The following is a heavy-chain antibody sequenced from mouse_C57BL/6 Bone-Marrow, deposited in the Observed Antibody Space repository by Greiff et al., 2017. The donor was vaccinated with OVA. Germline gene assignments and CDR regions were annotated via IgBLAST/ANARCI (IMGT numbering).Heavy chain of an antibody. D-gene: IGHD1-1*01. CDR2: ISSGGSYT. V-gene: IGHV5-6*01. CDR3: ALYASSPDY. Sequence: EVKVVESGGDLVKPGGSLKLSCAASGFTFSSYGMSWVRQTPDKRLEWVATISSGGSYTYYPDNVQGRVPISRDNAKNTLYLQMSSLKSEDTAMYYCALYASSPDYWGQGTTLTVSS. J-gene: IGHJ2*01. CDR1: GFTFSSYG.